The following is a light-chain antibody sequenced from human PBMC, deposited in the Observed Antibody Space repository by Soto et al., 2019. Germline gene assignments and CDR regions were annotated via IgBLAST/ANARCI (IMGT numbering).Light chain of an antibody. CDR2: VEGTGSY. CDR3: ETWDSNTYV. Sequence: QSVLTQPSSASASLGSSVKVTCTLSSGYSRYIIAWHQQQLGKAPRYLMKVEGTGSYNKVSGVPDRFSGSSSGADRYLTISNLQSEDEADYYCETWDSNTYVFGTGTKLTVL. CDR1: SGYSRYI. V-gene: IGLV4-60*03. J-gene: IGLJ1*01.